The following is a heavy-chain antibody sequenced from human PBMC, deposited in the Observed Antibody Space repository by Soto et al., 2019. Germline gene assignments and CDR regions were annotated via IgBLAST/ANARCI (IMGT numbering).Heavy chain of an antibody. CDR1: GGTFI. CDR2: IIPVIDTA. Sequence: QVQLVQSGAEVKKPGSSVKVSCKVSGGTFIIRWVRQAPGQGLEWMGGIIPVIDTANYARKFQGRVVISADRATNIVYMEMMSLTLEDTAVYYCARGSGADAFDIWGQGTMVTVSS. J-gene: IGHJ3*02. D-gene: IGHD7-27*01. CDR3: ARGSGADAFDI. V-gene: IGHV1-69*06.